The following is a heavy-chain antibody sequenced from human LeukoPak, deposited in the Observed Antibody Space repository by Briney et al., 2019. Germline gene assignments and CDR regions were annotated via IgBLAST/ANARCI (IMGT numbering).Heavy chain of an antibody. D-gene: IGHD3-22*01. CDR3: AKDEYYDSSGYYRPGYFDY. CDR2: IRFDGTNK. CDR1: GFSFSNYG. J-gene: IGHJ4*02. Sequence: PGGSLRLSCAASGFSFSNYGMHWVRQAPGKGLEWVAFIRFDGTNKFYADSVKGRFTISRDNSQNTVSLQVNSLRAEDTAVYYCAKDEYYDSSGYYRPGYFDYWGQGTLVTVSS. V-gene: IGHV3-30*02.